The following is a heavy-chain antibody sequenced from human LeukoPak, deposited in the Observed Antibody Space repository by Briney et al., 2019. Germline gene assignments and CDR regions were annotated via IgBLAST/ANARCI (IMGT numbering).Heavy chain of an antibody. Sequence: GGSLRLSCAASGFTFSSYGMHWVRQAPGKGLEWVAVIWYDGSNKYYADSVKGRFTISRDNSKNTLYLQMNSLRVEDTAVYYCATYGDYVDYWGQGTLVTVSS. D-gene: IGHD4-17*01. V-gene: IGHV3-33*01. CDR3: ATYGDYVDY. CDR1: GFTFSSYG. CDR2: IWYDGSNK. J-gene: IGHJ4*02.